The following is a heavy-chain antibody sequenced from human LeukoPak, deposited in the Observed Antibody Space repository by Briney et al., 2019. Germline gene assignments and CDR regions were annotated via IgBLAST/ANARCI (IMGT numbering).Heavy chain of an antibody. CDR2: IKSKTDGGTT. V-gene: IGHV3-15*01. CDR3: TTEEAFPGPFDY. J-gene: IGHJ4*02. Sequence: GGSLRLSCAASGFTFSNAWMSWVRQAPGKGLEWVGRIKSKTDGGTTDYAAPVKGRFTISRDDSKNTLYLQMNSPKTEDTAVYYCTTEEAFPGPFDYWGQGTLVTVSS. CDR1: GFTFSNAW. D-gene: IGHD2/OR15-2a*01.